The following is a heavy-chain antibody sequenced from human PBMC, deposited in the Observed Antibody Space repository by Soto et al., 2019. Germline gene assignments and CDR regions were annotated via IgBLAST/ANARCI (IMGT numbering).Heavy chain of an antibody. J-gene: IGHJ6*03. CDR3: ARDYYGSGSWPYYVDV. Sequence: PGGSLRLSCAASGFTFSSYGMHWVRQAPGKGLEWVAVIWYDGSNKYYADSVKGRFTISRDNSKNTLYLQMNSLRAEDTAVYYCARDYYGSGSWPYYVDVWGKGTTVTVSS. CDR1: GFTFSSYG. CDR2: IWYDGSNK. D-gene: IGHD3-10*01. V-gene: IGHV3-33*01.